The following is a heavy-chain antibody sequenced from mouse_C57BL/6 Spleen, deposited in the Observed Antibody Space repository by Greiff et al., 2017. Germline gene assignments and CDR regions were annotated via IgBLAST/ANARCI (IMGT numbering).Heavy chain of an antibody. J-gene: IGHJ4*01. D-gene: IGHD2-4*01. Sequence: QVQLKESGAELVKPGASVKISCKASGYAFSSYWMNWVKQRPGKGLEWIGQIYPGDGDTNYNGKFKGKATLTADKSSSTAYMQLSSLTSEDSAVYFCARDYDYALGYAMDYWGQGTSVTVSS. V-gene: IGHV1-80*01. CDR1: GYAFSSYW. CDR2: IYPGDGDT. CDR3: ARDYDYALGYAMDY.